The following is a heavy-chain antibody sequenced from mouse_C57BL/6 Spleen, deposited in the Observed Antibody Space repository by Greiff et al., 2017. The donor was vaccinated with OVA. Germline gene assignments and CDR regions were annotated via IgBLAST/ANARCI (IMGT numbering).Heavy chain of an antibody. CDR1: GYTFTRYR. CDR2: IDPSASYT. Sequence: QVQLKQPGAELVRPGTSVKLSCKASGYTFTRYRMPWVKQRPGPGLEWIGVIDPSASYTNYNQKFKGKATLTVDTSSSTAYMQLSSLTSEDSAVYYCARGWDGPMDYWGQGTSVTVSS. D-gene: IGHD4-1*01. V-gene: IGHV1-59*01. CDR3: ARGWDGPMDY. J-gene: IGHJ4*01.